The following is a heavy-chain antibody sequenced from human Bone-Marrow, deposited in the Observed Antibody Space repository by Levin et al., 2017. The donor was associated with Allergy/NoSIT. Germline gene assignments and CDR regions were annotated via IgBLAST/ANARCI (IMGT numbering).Heavy chain of an antibody. CDR2: ISSSSSYI. V-gene: IGHV3-21*01. CDR3: ARDDLGKQLVQVRGDAFDI. D-gene: IGHD6-6*01. CDR1: GFTFSSYS. J-gene: IGHJ3*02. Sequence: PGGSLRLSCAASGFTFSSYSMNWVRQAPGKGLEWVSSISSSSSYIYYADSVKGRFTISRDNAKNSLYLQMNSLRAEDTAVYYCARDDLGKQLVQVRGDAFDIWGQGTMVTVSS.